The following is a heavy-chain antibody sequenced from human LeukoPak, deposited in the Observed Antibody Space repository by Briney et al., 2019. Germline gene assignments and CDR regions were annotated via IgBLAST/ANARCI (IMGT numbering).Heavy chain of an antibody. J-gene: IGHJ4*02. Sequence: ETLSLTCTVSGGSISSSSYYWSWIRQPPGKGLEWIGYIYYSGSTNYNPSLKSRVTISVDTSKNQFSLKLSSVTAADTAVYYCASWDGFLQVFGYWGQGTLVTVSS. CDR1: GGSISSSSYY. D-gene: IGHD2/OR15-2a*01. CDR3: ASWDGFLQVFGY. CDR2: IYYSGST. V-gene: IGHV4-61*05.